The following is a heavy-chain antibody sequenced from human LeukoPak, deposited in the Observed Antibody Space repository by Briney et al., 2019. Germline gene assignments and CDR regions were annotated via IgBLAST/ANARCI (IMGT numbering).Heavy chain of an antibody. Sequence: PGGSLRLSCAASGFTFGTYSMHWVRQAPGKGLEWVSSISSSSSYIYYADSVKGRFTISRDNAKNSLFLQMSSLRAEDTAVYYCVRDAMVRGVLIDYWGQGTLVTVSS. J-gene: IGHJ4*02. CDR1: GFTFGTYS. CDR2: ISSSSSYI. V-gene: IGHV3-21*01. CDR3: VRDAMVRGVLIDY. D-gene: IGHD3-10*01.